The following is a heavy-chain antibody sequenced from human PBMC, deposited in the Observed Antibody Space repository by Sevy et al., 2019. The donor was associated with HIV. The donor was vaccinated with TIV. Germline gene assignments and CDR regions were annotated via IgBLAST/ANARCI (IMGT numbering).Heavy chain of an antibody. J-gene: IGHJ4*02. Sequence: GGSLRLSCAASGFTFSSYSMNWVRQAPGKGLEWVSSISSSSSYIYYADSVKGRFTISRDNAKNSLYLQMNSLRAEDTAVYYCATLGGSSSWYGDTYYFDYSGQGTMVTVSS. CDR2: ISSSSSYI. CDR1: GFTFSSYS. CDR3: ATLGGSSSWYGDTYYFDY. V-gene: IGHV3-21*01. D-gene: IGHD6-13*01.